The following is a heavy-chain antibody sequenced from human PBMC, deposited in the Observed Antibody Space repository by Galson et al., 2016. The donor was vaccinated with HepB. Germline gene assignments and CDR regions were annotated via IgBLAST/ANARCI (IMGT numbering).Heavy chain of an antibody. CDR3: ARMKNYYYGMDV. V-gene: IGHV2-70*01. CDR1: GFSLSTSGMC. Sequence: PALVKPTQTLTLTCTFSGFSLSTSGMCVSWIRQPPGKALEWLALIDWDEDKYYSTSLKTRLTISKDTSKNQVVLTMTNMEPVDTATYYCARMKNYYYGMDVWGQGTTVTVSS. CDR2: IDWDEDK. J-gene: IGHJ6*02.